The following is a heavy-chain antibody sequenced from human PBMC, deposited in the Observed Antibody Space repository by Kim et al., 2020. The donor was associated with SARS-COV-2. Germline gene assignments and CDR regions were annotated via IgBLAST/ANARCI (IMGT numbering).Heavy chain of an antibody. D-gene: IGHD5-12*01. CDR1: GFTFSSYW. J-gene: IGHJ6*02. CDR2: INSDGSST. CDR3: ARGGEYSVYDYLNYYYYGMDV. V-gene: IGHV3-74*01. Sequence: GGSLRLSCAASGFTFSSYWMHWVRQAPGKGLVWVSRINSDGSSTSYADSVKGRFTISRDNAKNTLYLQMNSLRAEDTAVYYCARGGEYSVYDYLNYYYYGMDVWGQGATVTVSS.